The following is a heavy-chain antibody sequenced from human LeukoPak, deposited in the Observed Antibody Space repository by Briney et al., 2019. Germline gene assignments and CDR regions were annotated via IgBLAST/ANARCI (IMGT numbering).Heavy chain of an antibody. CDR2: INHSGST. J-gene: IGHJ6*03. CDR3: ARVRCSSTSCYAGHYYYYYYMDV. V-gene: IGHV4-34*01. Sequence: PSETLSLTCAVYGGSFSGYYWSWIRQPPGKGLEWIGEINHSGSTNYNPSLKSRVTISVDTSKNQFSLKLSSVTAVDTAVYYCARVRCSSTSCYAGHYYYYYYMDVWGKGTTVTVSS. CDR1: GGSFSGYY. D-gene: IGHD2-2*01.